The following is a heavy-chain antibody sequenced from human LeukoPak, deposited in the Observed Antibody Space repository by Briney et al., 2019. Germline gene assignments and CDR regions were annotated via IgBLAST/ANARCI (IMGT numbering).Heavy chain of an antibody. Sequence: SETLSLTCTVSGDSIDSYYWSWIRQPPGKGLEWIGYIYYTGSTEYHPSLKSRVTLSLDTSKNQFSLKLTSVTAADTAVYYCARVYQSAEYYFDYWGQGNLVSVSS. D-gene: IGHD2-2*01. J-gene: IGHJ4*02. CDR1: GDSIDSYY. CDR3: ARVYQSAEYYFDY. CDR2: IYYTGST. V-gene: IGHV4-59*01.